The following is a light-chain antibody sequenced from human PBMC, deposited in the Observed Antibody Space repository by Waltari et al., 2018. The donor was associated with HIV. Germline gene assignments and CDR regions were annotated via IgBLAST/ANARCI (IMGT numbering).Light chain of an antibody. CDR1: TSNIGADYD. CDR3: QSYDITLSASVV. CDR2: GNK. V-gene: IGLV1-40*01. J-gene: IGLJ2*01. Sequence: QSVLTQPPSVSAAPGQRVTISFTGSTSNIGADYDVHWYQQIPVTAPKLLSSGNKNRPSGVPDRFSASKSGTSASLTITGLQAEDEADYFCQSYDITLSASVVFGGGTKLTVL.